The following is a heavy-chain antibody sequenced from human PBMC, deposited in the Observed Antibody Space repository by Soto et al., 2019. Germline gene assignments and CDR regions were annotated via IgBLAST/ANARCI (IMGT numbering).Heavy chain of an antibody. CDR1: GGSISSGGYY. CDR2: IYYSGST. V-gene: IGHV4-31*03. J-gene: IGHJ6*03. CDR3: ARDYYYGSGSYSVSYMDV. D-gene: IGHD3-10*01. Sequence: SETLSLTCTVSGGSISSGGYYWSWIRQHPRKGLEWIGYIYYSGSTYYNPSLKSRVTISVDTSKNQFSLKLSSVTAADTAVYYCARDYYYGSGSYSVSYMDVWGKGTTVTVSS.